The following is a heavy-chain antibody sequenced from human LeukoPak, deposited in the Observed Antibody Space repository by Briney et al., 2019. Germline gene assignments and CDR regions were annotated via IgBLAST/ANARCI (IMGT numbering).Heavy chain of an antibody. J-gene: IGHJ6*03. D-gene: IGHD1-7*01. CDR1: GFTFSNYW. CDR2: INSDGINT. Sequence: PGGSLRLSCAASGFTFSNYWMHWVRQAPGKGLVWVSRINSDGINTSYADSVKGRFTISRDNAKNTLNLQMNSLRAEDTAVYYCAKRRGLELLYYYYMDVWGKGTTVTVSS. CDR3: AKRRGLELLYYYYMDV. V-gene: IGHV3-74*01.